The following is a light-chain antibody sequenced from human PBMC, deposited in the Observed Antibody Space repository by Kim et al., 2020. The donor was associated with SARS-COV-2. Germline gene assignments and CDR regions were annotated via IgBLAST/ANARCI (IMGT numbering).Light chain of an antibody. Sequence: SVSPGERVTLSCRASQSISTNLAWYRQNPGQPPRLLIYGASTRANGIPAKLSGSGSGREFTLTISSLQSEDFAVYHCQQYNNWPYTFGQGTKLEI. CDR1: QSISTN. CDR2: GAS. J-gene: IGKJ2*01. V-gene: IGKV3-15*01. CDR3: QQYNNWPYT.